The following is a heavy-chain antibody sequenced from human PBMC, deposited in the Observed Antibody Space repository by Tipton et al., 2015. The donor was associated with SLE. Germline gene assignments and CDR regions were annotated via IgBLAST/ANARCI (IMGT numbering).Heavy chain of an antibody. CDR2: TYRGGTP. CDR3: ARDRVVGAEGGGYYLDY. J-gene: IGHJ4*02. V-gene: IGHV3-23*03. Sequence: SLRLSCAASGFSFSSHAMSWVRQAPGKGLEWVSVTYRGGTPYYVDSVRGRFTSSRDDSKNTLLLQMDSLTAEDTAVYYCARDRVVGAEGGGYYLDYWGQGTLVTVSS. CDR1: GFSFSSHA. D-gene: IGHD1-26*01.